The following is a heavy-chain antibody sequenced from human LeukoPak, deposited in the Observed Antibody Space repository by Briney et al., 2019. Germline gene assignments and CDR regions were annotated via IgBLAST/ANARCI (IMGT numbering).Heavy chain of an antibody. J-gene: IGHJ5*02. Sequence: GGSLRLSCAASGFTFSSYAMSWVRQAPGKGLEWVSSISSSSSYIYYADSVKGRFTISRDNAKNSLYLQMNSLRAEDTAVYYCARDPSSNYVDSMFDPWGQGTLATVSS. V-gene: IGHV3-21*01. CDR3: ARDPSSNYVDSMFDP. CDR2: ISSSSSYI. CDR1: GFTFSSYA. D-gene: IGHD4-4*01.